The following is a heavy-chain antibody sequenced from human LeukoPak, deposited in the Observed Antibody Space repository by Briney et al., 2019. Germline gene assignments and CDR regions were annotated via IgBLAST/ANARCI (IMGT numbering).Heavy chain of an antibody. CDR2: ISGSGSNT. CDR3: AKGGWSSYFDY. Sequence: AGGSLRLSCAASGFTFSTYAMSWVRQAPGKGLEWVSAISGSGSNTYYADSVKRRFTISRDNSKNTLYQQMNSLRAEDTAVYYCAKGGWSSYFDYWGQGTLVTVSS. J-gene: IGHJ4*02. V-gene: IGHV3-23*01. CDR1: GFTFSTYA.